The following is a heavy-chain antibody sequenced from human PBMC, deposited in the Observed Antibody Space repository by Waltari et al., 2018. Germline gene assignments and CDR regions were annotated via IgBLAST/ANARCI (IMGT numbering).Heavy chain of an antibody. J-gene: IGHJ4*02. D-gene: IGHD3-10*01. Sequence: EVQLVESGGGLVQPGGSLRLSCAASGFTFSSYWMSWVRQAPGKGLEWVANIKQDGSEKYYVDSVKGRFTISRDNSKNTLYLQMNSLRAEDTAVYYCAKAINYYGSGSAIDYWGQGTLVTVSS. CDR3: AKAINYYGSGSAIDY. CDR1: GFTFSSYW. CDR2: IKQDGSEK. V-gene: IGHV3-7*03.